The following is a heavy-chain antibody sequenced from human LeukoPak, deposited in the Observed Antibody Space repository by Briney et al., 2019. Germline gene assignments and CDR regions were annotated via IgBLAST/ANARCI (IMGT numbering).Heavy chain of an antibody. CDR1: GGSFSGYY. CDR3: ARHRIGGYYWTPFYFDY. Sequence: SETLSLTCAVYGGSFSGYYWSWIRQPPGKGREWSGEINHSGSTNYNPSLKSRVTISVDTSKNQFSLKLSTVTAADTAVYYCARHRIGGYYWTPFYFDYWGQGTLVTVSS. CDR2: INHSGST. V-gene: IGHV4-34*01. J-gene: IGHJ4*02. D-gene: IGHD3-22*01.